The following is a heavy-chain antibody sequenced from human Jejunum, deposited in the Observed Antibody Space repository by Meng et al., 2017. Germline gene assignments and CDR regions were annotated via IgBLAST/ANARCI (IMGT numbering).Heavy chain of an antibody. CDR1: GFRFSTFW. J-gene: IGHJ6*02. CDR3: ARDSRDIVVIPSAPKYYYNFGMDV. V-gene: IGHV3-7*01. D-gene: IGHD2-2*01. CDR2: IKQGGSEK. Sequence: GSLRLSCSASGFRFSTFWMSWVRQAPGKGLEWVANIKQGGSEKYYVDSVKGRFTISRDNAKNSLYLQMNSLRVEDTAVYYCARDSRDIVVIPSAPKYYYNFGMDVWGQGTTVTVSS.